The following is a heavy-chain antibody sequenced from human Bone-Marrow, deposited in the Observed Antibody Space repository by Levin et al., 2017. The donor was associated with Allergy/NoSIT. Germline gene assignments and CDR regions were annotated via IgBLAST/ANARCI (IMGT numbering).Heavy chain of an antibody. D-gene: IGHD1-26*01. J-gene: IGHJ3*02. CDR1: GFTFSNYW. CDR3: AKEGAPGTFDI. CDR2: IKEDGSDK. V-gene: IGHV3-7*01. Sequence: GGSLRLSCVASGFTFSNYWMSWVRQAPGKGPEWVANIKEDGSDKYYVDSVKGRFTISRDNAMNSLSLQMTTLRADDTAVYYCAKEGAPGTFDIWGQGTMVTVSS.